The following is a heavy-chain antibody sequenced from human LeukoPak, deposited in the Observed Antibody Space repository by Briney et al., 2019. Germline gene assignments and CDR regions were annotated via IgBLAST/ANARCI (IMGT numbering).Heavy chain of an antibody. V-gene: IGHV1-18*01. J-gene: IGHJ6*02. D-gene: IGHD6-19*01. CDR3: ASGGGWDSGWAKGYYYSMDV. CDR1: GYTFTSYG. CDR2: ISAYNGNT. Sequence: ASVTVSCKASGYTFTSYGISWVRQAPGQGLEWMGWISAYNGNTNYAQKLQGRVTMTTDTSTSTAYMELRSLRSDDTAVYYCASGGGWDSGWAKGYYYSMDVWGQGTTVTVSS.